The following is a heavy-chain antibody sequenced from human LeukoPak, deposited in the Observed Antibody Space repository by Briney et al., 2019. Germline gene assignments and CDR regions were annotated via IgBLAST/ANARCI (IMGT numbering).Heavy chain of an antibody. CDR1: GGTFSSYA. CDR3: ARGRTTVTALYDY. V-gene: IGHV1-69*13. CDR2: IIPIFGTA. J-gene: IGHJ4*02. Sequence: SVKVSCKASGGTFSSYAISWVRQAPGQGLEWMGGIIPIFGTANYAQKFQGRVTITADESTSTAYMELSSLRSEDTAVYYCARGRTTVTALYDYWGQGTLVTVSS. D-gene: IGHD4-17*01.